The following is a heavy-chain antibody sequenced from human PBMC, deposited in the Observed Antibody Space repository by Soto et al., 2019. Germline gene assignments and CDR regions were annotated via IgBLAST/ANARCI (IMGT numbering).Heavy chain of an antibody. J-gene: IGHJ4*02. Sequence: RASVKVSCKASGFTFTSSAVQWVRQARGQRLEWIGWIVGGNGNTNYAQKFQGRVTITRDMSTSTAYMELSSLTSEDTAVYYCARDDSGFSGSHYIDYFNYWGQGALVTVSS. CDR3: ARDDSGFSGSHYIDYFNY. V-gene: IGHV1-58*01. D-gene: IGHD1-26*01. CDR1: GFTFTSSA. CDR2: IVGGNGNT.